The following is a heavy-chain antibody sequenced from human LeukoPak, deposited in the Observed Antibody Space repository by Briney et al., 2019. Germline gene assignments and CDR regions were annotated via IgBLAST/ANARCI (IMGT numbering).Heavy chain of an antibody. D-gene: IGHD3-10*01. CDR3: AKDTVEAWFFYFDY. CDR2: ISGSGGST. J-gene: IGHJ4*02. CDR1: GFTFSSYA. V-gene: IGHV3-23*01. Sequence: GGSLRLSCAASGFTFSSYAMSWVRQAPGKGLEWVSAISGSGGSTYYADSVKGRFIISRDNSKNTLYLQMNSLRAEDTAVYYCAKDTVEAWFFYFDYWGQGTLVTVSS.